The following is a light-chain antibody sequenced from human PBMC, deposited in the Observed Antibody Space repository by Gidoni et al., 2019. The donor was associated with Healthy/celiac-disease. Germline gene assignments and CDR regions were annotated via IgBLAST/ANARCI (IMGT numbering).Light chain of an antibody. CDR1: KLGDKY. CDR3: QACDSSTVV. CDR2: QDS. Sequence: SSELTQLTPVSLSPGQTASITCSGDKLGDKYACWYQQKPGQSPVLVIYQDSKRPSGIPERFSGSNSGNTATLTISGTQAMDEADYYCQACDSSTVVFGGGTKLTVL. V-gene: IGLV3-1*01. J-gene: IGLJ2*01.